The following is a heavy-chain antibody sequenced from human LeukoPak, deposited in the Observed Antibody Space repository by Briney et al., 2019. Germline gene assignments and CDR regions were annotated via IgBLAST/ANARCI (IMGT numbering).Heavy chain of an antibody. J-gene: IGHJ5*02. Sequence: GGSLRLSCAASGFTFSSYAMSWVRQAPGKGLEWVSAISGSGGSTYYADSVTGRFTISRDNSKNTLYLQMNSLRAEDTALYYCAKDRGIVGAPGGFDPWGQGTLVTVSS. CDR1: GFTFSSYA. V-gene: IGHV3-23*01. D-gene: IGHD1-26*01. CDR2: ISGSGGST. CDR3: AKDRGIVGAPGGFDP.